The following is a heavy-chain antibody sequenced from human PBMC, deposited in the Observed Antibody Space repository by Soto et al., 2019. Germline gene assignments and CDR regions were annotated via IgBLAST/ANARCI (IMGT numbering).Heavy chain of an antibody. J-gene: IGHJ4*02. CDR3: ARVSGVATIAGPFDY. CDR2: IQQTGSEK. CDR1: GLTFSSYW. V-gene: IGHV3-7*01. D-gene: IGHD5-12*01. Sequence: PGGSLRLSCAASGLTFSSYWMTWVRQTPGKGLEWVANIQQTGSEKFSVDSVKGRFTISRDNARNSLYLQMNSLRAEDTAVYYCARVSGVATIAGPFDYWGQGTLVTVSS.